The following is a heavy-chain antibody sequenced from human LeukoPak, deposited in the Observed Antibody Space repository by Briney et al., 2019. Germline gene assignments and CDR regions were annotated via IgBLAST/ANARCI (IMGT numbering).Heavy chain of an antibody. V-gene: IGHV4-34*01. CDR1: GGSFSGYY. Sequence: SETLSLTCAVYGGSFSGYYWSWIRQPPGKGLEWIGEINHSGSTNYNPSLKSRVTISVDTSKNQFSLKLSSVTAADTAVYYCARDLGRSAFLDSWGQGTLVTVSS. CDR3: ARDLGRSAFLDS. CDR2: INHSGST. D-gene: IGHD2-15*01. J-gene: IGHJ4*02.